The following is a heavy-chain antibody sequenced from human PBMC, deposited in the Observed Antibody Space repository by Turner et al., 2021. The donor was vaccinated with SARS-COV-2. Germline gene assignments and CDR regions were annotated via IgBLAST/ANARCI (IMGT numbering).Heavy chain of an antibody. Sequence: EVQLVESGGGWVQPGGSLSLDCAASGFTVSSNYMSWVRQAPGKRLGWVSVFYSGGSQFYADSVKGRFTISRDNSKNTLYLQMNSLRAEDTAEYYCAREVSGSSSTGVYFDYWGQGTLVTVSS. V-gene: IGHV3-66*01. D-gene: IGHD3-10*01. CDR3: AREVSGSSSTGVYFDY. CDR2: FYSGGSQ. J-gene: IGHJ4*02. CDR1: GFTVSSNY.